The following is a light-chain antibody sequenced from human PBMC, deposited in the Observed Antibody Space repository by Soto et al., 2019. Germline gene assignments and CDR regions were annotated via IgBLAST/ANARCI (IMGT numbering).Light chain of an antibody. CDR2: DDD. V-gene: IGLV1-51*01. J-gene: IGLJ1*01. Sequence: QSVLTQPPSVSAAPGQRVTISCSGSSSNIGGNSVSWYQQLPGTAPKLLIYDDDKRPSGMPDRFSGSKSGTSATLGITGFQTGDEADYDCGSWDSSLSAYDFGTGTKVTVL. CDR1: SSNIGGNS. CDR3: GSWDSSLSAYD.